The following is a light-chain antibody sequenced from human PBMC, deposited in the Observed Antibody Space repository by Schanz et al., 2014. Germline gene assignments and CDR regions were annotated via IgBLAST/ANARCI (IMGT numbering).Light chain of an antibody. J-gene: IGKJ1*01. CDR3: QQYGNIPWT. Sequence: EIVMTQSPVTLSVSPGEGATLSCRASQSVSSNLAWYQQKPGQAPRLLIYGASSRATGIPDRFSGSGSGTDFTLTISRLEPEDFAVYYCQQYGNIPWTFGQGTKVEIK. V-gene: IGKV3-20*01. CDR2: GAS. CDR1: QSVSSN.